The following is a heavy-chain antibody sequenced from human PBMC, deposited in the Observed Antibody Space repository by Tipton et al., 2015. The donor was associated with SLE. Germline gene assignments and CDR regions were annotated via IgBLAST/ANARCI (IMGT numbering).Heavy chain of an antibody. Sequence: LRLSCTVSGGSISSGGYYWSWIRQHPGKGLEWIGYIYYSGSTYYNPSLKSRVTISVDTSKNQFSLKLSSVTAADTAVYYCARASRIAAAGETDYWGQGTLVTVSS. CDR2: IYYSGST. V-gene: IGHV4-31*03. J-gene: IGHJ4*02. CDR1: GGSISSGGYY. CDR3: ARASRIAAAGETDY. D-gene: IGHD6-13*01.